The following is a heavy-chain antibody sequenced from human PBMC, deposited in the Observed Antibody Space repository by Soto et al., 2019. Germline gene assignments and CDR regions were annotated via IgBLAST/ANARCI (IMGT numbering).Heavy chain of an antibody. V-gene: IGHV1-69*13. D-gene: IGHD4-17*01. CDR1: GGTFSSYA. J-gene: IGHJ4*02. Sequence: APVKVSCKASGGTFSSYAISWVRQAPGQGLEWMGGIIPIFGTANYAQKFQGRVTITADESTSTAYMELSSLRSEDTAAYYCARTDGKDGHFDDWGQGALVSVSS. CDR3: ARTDGKDGHFDD. CDR2: IIPIFGTA.